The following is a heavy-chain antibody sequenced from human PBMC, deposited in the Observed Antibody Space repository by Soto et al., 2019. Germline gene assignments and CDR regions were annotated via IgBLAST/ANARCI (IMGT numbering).Heavy chain of an antibody. CDR1: GGSISSGSYY. D-gene: IGHD1-26*01. CDR3: ARHFLRGVGATTRYYFDY. V-gene: IGHV4-39*01. Sequence: KASETLSLTCTVSGGSISSGSYYWGWIRQPPGKGLEWIGSIDYSGSTYYNPSLKSRVTISEDTSKNPFSLKLTSVTAADPAVYYCARHFLRGVGATTRYYFDYWGQGTLVTVSS. CDR2: IDYSGST. J-gene: IGHJ4*02.